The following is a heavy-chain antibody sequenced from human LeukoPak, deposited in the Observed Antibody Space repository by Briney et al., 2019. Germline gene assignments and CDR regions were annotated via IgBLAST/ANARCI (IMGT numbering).Heavy chain of an antibody. CDR3: ARAGYSSGWYVY. J-gene: IGHJ4*02. CDR2: IYTSGST. CDR1: GGSISSGSYY. D-gene: IGHD6-19*01. Sequence: PSETLSLTCNVSGGSISSGSYYWSWIRQPAGKGLEWIGRIYTSGSTNYNPSLKSRFTISVDTSKNQFSLKLSSVTAADTAVYYCARAGYSSGWYVYWGQGTLVTVSS. V-gene: IGHV4-61*02.